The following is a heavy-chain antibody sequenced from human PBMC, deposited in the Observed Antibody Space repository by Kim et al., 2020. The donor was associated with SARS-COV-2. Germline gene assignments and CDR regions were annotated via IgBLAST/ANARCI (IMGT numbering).Heavy chain of an antibody. V-gene: IGHV3-30-3*01. Sequence: GGSLRLSCAASGFTFSSYAMHWVRQAPGKGLEWVAVISYDGSNKYYADSVKGRFTISRDNSKNTLYLQMNSLRAEDTAVYYCARDIVVVPAATPNYYYYYGMEVWGQGTTVTVSS. D-gene: IGHD2-2*01. CDR3: ARDIVVVPAATPNYYYYYGMEV. CDR1: GFTFSSYA. J-gene: IGHJ6*02. CDR2: ISYDGSNK.